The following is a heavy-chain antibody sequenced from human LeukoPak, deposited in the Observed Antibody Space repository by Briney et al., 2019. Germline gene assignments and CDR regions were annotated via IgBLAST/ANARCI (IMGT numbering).Heavy chain of an antibody. CDR1: GYTFTSYY. CDR3: ARAPRDGPPRDCFDY. CDR2: INPSGGST. V-gene: IGHV1-46*01. Sequence: GASVTVSCKASGYTFTSYYMHWVRQAPGQGLEWMGIINPSGGSTSYAQKFQGRVTMTRDTSTSTVYMELSSLRSEDTAVYYCARAPRDGPPRDCFDYWGQGTLVTVSS. D-gene: IGHD5-24*01. J-gene: IGHJ4*02.